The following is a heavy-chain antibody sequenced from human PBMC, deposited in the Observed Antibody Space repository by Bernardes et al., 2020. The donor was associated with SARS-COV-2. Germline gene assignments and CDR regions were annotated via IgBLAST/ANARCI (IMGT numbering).Heavy chain of an antibody. J-gene: IGHJ4*02. CDR2: IYYSGST. Sequence: SETLSLTCTVSGGSISSSSYYWGWIRQPPGKGLEWIGSIYYSGSTYYNPSLKSRVTISVDTSKNQFSLKLSSVTAADTAVYYCARHWGRVGAAGTVEYYFDYWGQGTLVTVYS. V-gene: IGHV4-39*01. CDR3: ARHWGRVGAAGTVEYYFDY. CDR1: GGSISSSSYY. D-gene: IGHD6-13*01.